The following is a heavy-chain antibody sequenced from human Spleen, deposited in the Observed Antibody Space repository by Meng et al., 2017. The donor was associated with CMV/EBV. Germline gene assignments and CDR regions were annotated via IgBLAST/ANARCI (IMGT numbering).Heavy chain of an antibody. CDR2: MHFSGST. J-gene: IGHJ4*02. CDR3: ARLLGFYYDSSGSGLDY. D-gene: IGHD3-22*01. CDR1: SMRRSGYF. V-gene: IGHV4-39*01. Sequence: SMRRSGYFGAWIRQPPGKGLEWIGNMHFSGSTYYNPSLESRVTISVDTSKNQFSLNLSSVIATDTAVYYCARLLGFYYDSSGSGLDYWGQGAPVTVSS.